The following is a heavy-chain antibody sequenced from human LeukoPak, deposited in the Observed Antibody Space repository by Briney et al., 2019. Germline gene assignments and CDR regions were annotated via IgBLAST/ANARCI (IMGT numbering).Heavy chain of an antibody. J-gene: IGHJ4*02. CDR1: GFTLSSYA. V-gene: IGHV3-23*01. CDR2: ISGSGGST. Sequence: PGGSLRLSCAASGFTLSSYAMSWVRQAPGKGLEWVSAISGSGGSTYYADSVKGRFTISRDNSKNTLYLQMNSLRAEDTAVYYCAKVRGYSYGTLDYWGQGTLVTVSS. D-gene: IGHD5-18*01. CDR3: AKVRGYSYGTLDY.